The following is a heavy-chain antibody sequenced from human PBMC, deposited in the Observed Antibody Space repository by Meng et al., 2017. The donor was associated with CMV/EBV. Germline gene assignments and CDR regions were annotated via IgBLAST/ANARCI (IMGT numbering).Heavy chain of an antibody. CDR3: ARRRGRHSGGGSYYFDY. CDR1: GFTFDDYA. Sequence: GGSLRLSCAASGFTFDDYAMHWVRQAPGKGLEWVSGISWNSGSIGYADSVKGRFTISRDNAKNSLYLQMNSLRAEDTAVYYCARRRGRHSGGGSYYFDYWGQGTLVTVSS. V-gene: IGHV3-9*01. CDR2: ISWNSGSI. J-gene: IGHJ4*02. D-gene: IGHD4-23*01.